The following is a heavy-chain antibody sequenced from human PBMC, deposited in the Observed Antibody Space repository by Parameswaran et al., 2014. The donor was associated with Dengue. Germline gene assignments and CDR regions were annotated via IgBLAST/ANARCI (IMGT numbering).Heavy chain of an antibody. CDR3: ARGPNGMDV. CDR2: IYPGDSNT. J-gene: IGHJ6*02. V-gene: IGHV5-51*01. Sequence: VRQMPGKGLEWMGIIYPGDSNTRYSPSFQGQVTISVDKSISTAYLQWSSLKASDTAMYYCARGPNGMDVWGQGTTVTVSS.